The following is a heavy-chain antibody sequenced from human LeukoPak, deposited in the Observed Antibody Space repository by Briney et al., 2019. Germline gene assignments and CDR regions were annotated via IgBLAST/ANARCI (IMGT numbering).Heavy chain of an antibody. CDR2: ISWNSGTI. CDR3: LSALPYDILTGYYNHSVTESIKNPCLEASRHSPPHGALLPPQGVHRPNPYYY. V-gene: IGHV3-9*03. CDR1: GFTFDDYA. Sequence: GGSLRLSCAASGFTFDDYAMHWVRQAPGKGLEWVSGISWNSGTIGYADSVKGRFTISRDNAKNSLYLQMNSLRAEDMALYYLLSALPYDILTGYYNHSVTESIKNPCLEASRHSPPHGALLPPQGVHRPNPYYY. J-gene: IGHJ6*01. D-gene: IGHD3-9*01.